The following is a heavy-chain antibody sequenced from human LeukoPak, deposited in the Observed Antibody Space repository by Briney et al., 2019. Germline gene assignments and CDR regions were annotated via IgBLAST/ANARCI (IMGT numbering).Heavy chain of an antibody. CDR2: IIPIFGTA. CDR1: GGTFSSYA. D-gene: IGHD6-6*01. J-gene: IGHJ6*03. V-gene: IGHV1-69*05. CDR3: ASPRRIAARPLYYYMDV. Sequence: SSVKVSCKASGGTFSSYAISRVRQAPGQGLEWMGGIIPIFGTANYAQKFQGRVTITTDESTSTAYMELSSLRSEDTAVYYCASPRRIAARPLYYYMDVWGKGTTVTVSS.